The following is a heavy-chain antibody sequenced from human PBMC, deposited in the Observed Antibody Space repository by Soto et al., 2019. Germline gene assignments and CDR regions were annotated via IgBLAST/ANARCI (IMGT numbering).Heavy chain of an antibody. V-gene: IGHV4-34*01. CDR1: GGSFSGYY. J-gene: IGHJ5*02. CDR2: INHSGST. D-gene: IGHD5-12*01. Sequence: SETLSLTCALYGGSFSGYYWGWIRQAPGKGLEWMGEINHSGSTNYNPSLKSLVTISVDTSNNQFSLKLSSVTAADTAVYYCARAGDGSRGWLRLTRGNWFDPWGQGTLVTVSS. CDR3: ARAGDGSRGWLRLTRGNWFDP.